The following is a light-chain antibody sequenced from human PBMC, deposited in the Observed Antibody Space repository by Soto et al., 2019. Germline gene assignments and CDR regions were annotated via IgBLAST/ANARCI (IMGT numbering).Light chain of an antibody. CDR2: DAS. CDR3: QQRTNWELT. Sequence: ELVLTQSPATLSLSPGERATLSCTANQSVGTNLAWYQHKPGQAPRVLIYDASTRATGIPARFSGSGSGTDFALSISSLQPDDFAVYYCQQRTNWELTFGGRTKVEGK. CDR1: QSVGTN. V-gene: IGKV3-11*01. J-gene: IGKJ4*01.